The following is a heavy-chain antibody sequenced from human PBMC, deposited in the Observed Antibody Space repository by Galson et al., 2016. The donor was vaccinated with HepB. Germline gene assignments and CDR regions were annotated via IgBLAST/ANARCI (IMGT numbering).Heavy chain of an antibody. CDR2: ISYEESKK. D-gene: IGHD6-13*01. CDR3: ATIGYDSTWSATGVPKFDF. CDR1: GFTFSSYA. Sequence: SLRLSCAASGFTFSSYAMHWVRQAPGKGLDWVASISYEESKKYYADSVKGRFTISRDNSKNTIYLQMNSLRAEDTAVYYCATIGYDSTWSATGVPKFDFWGQGTLVTVSS. V-gene: IGHV3-30*04. J-gene: IGHJ4*02.